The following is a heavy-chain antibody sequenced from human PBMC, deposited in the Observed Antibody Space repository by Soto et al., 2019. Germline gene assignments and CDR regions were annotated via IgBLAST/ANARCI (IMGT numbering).Heavy chain of an antibody. CDR1: GGSISSGGYY. Sequence: QVQLQESGPGLVKPSQTLSLTCTVSGGSISSGGYYWSWIRQHPGKGLEWIGYIYYSGSTYYNPSLKSRVTISVDTSKNQFSLKLSSVTAAETAVYYCARESRKYSYGFYWYFDLWGRGTLVTVSS. J-gene: IGHJ2*01. CDR3: ARESRKYSYGFYWYFDL. V-gene: IGHV4-31*03. CDR2: IYYSGST. D-gene: IGHD5-18*01.